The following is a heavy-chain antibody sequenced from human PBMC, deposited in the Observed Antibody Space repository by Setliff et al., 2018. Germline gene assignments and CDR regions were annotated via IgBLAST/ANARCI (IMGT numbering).Heavy chain of an antibody. Sequence: PSETLSLTCTVSGGSISSGGYYWSWIRQHPGKGLEWIGYIYYSGSTYYNPTLKSRVTISVDTSKNQFSLKLSSVTAADTAVCYCAREVRGVIIRTDYFDYWGQGTLVTVSS. V-gene: IGHV4-31*03. J-gene: IGHJ4*02. CDR1: GGSISSGGYY. D-gene: IGHD3-10*01. CDR2: IYYSGST. CDR3: AREVRGVIIRTDYFDY.